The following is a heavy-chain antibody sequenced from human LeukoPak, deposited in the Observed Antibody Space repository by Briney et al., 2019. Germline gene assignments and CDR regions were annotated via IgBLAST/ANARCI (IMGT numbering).Heavy chain of an antibody. CDR2: ITPIFGTA. D-gene: IGHD3-3*01. CDR3: ARGRFLEWLLYHPTFDY. Sequence: SVKVSCKASGGTFSSYAISWVRQAPGQGLEWVGGITPIFGTANYAQKFQGRVTITADESTSTAYMELSSLRSEDTAVHYCARGRFLEWLLYHPTFDYWGQGTLVTVSS. CDR1: GGTFSSYA. V-gene: IGHV1-69*13. J-gene: IGHJ4*02.